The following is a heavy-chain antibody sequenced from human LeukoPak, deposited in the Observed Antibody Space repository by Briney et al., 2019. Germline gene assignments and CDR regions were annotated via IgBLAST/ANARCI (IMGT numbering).Heavy chain of an antibody. CDR3: ARGGDRGYSYGYYFDY. V-gene: IGHV3-64*01. CDR2: ISSNGGTT. CDR1: GFTFSSYG. Sequence: PGGSLRLSCAASGFTFSSYGMHWVRQAPGKGLEYVSVISSNGGTTYYASSVKGRFTISRDNSKNTLYLQMGSLRAEDVAVYYCARGGDRGYSYGYYFDYWGQGTLVTVSS. J-gene: IGHJ4*02. D-gene: IGHD5-18*01.